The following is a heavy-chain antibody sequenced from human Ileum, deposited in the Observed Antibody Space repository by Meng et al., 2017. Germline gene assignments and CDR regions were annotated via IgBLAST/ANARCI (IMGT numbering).Heavy chain of an antibody. V-gene: IGHV4-59*01. Sequence: GSLRLSCTVSGGSITSYYWSWIRQPPGKGPEWIGYIHYSGSTNYSPSLKSRVTISVDTSKNQFSLKLNSVTAADTAVYYCARGRSAGTALDAFDIWGQGTMVTVSS. CDR2: IHYSGST. J-gene: IGHJ3*02. D-gene: IGHD6-13*01. CDR3: ARGRSAGTALDAFDI. CDR1: GGSITSYY.